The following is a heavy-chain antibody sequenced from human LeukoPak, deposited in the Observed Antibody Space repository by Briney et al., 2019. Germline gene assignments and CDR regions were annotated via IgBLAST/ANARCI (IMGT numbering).Heavy chain of an antibody. CDR3: ARAGTDCTNGVCYTNYYFDY. CDR2: IYYSGST. J-gene: IGHJ4*02. CDR1: GGSISSGGYY. D-gene: IGHD2-8*01. V-gene: IGHV4-31*03. Sequence: SETLSLTCTVSGGSISSGGYYWSWIRQHPGKGLEWIGYIYYSGSTYYNPSLKSRVTISVDTSKNQFSLKLSSVTAADTAVYYCARAGTDCTNGVCYTNYYFDYWGQGTLVTVSS.